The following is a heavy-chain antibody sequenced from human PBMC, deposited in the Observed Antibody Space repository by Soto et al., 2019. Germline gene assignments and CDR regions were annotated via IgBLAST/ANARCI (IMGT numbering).Heavy chain of an antibody. CDR3: ARHTSSSVYFDY. CDR2: IYFTGST. CDR1: GGSISSSSSY. J-gene: IGHJ4*02. V-gene: IGHV4-39*01. Sequence: QLQLQESGPGLVKPSETLSLTCTVSGGSISSSSSYWGWIRQPPGKGLEWVGTIYFTGSTYQNPSLTSRVPMSVDTSKNQFSLKLTSVTAADTAVYYCARHTSSSVYFDYWGQGTLVTVSS. D-gene: IGHD6-6*01.